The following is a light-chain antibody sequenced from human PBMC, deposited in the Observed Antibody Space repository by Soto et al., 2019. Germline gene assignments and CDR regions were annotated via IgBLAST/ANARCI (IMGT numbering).Light chain of an antibody. CDR2: DVN. Sequence: ALTQPPSASGSPGQSVTISCTGTSSDVGAYIFVSWYQQHPGKAPKPMIYDVNRRPSGVPDRFSGSKSGNTASLTVSGLQAEDEADYYCVSFAGGTYVFGTGTKVTVL. J-gene: IGLJ1*01. CDR1: SSDVGAYIF. CDR3: VSFAGGTYV. V-gene: IGLV2-8*01.